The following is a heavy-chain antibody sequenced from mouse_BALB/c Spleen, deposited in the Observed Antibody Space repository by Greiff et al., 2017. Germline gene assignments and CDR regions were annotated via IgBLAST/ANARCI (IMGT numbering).Heavy chain of an antibody. J-gene: IGHJ4*01. CDR1: GYSITSDYA. Sequence: EVKLVESGPGLVKPSQSLSLTCTVTGYSITSDYAWNWIRQFPGNKLEWMGYISYSGSTSYNPSLKSRISITRDTSKNQFFLQLNSVTTEDTATYYCARGGVNAMDYWGQGTSVTVSS. CDR3: ARGGVNAMDY. V-gene: IGHV3-2*02. CDR2: ISYSGST.